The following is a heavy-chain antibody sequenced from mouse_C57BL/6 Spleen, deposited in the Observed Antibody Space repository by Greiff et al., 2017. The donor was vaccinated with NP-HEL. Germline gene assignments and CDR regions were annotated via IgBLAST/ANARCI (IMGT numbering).Heavy chain of an antibody. CDR3: AKSSVITTIGPYFDY. D-gene: IGHD2-1*01. V-gene: IGHV1-81*01. Sequence: QVQLKQSGAELARPGASVKLSCKASGYTFTSYGISWVKQRPGQGLEWMGEIYPSSGNTYYNEKFKGKATLTADTSSSTAYMAVCILKCEVSAVYFGAKSSVITTIGPYFDYWGQGTTLTVSS. CDR1: GYTFTSYG. J-gene: IGHJ2*01. CDR2: IYPSSGNT.